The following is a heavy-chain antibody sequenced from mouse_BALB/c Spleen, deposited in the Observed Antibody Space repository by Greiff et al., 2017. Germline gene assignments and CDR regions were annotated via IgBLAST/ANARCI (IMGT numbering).Heavy chain of an antibody. J-gene: IGHJ4*01. CDR3: ARRGNYVGYAMDD. Sequence: EVQLQQSGTVLVRPGASVKMSCKASGYTFTSYWMHWVKQRPGQGLEWIGAIYPGNSDTSYNQKFKGKAKLTAVTSTSTAYMELSSLTTEDSAVYYCARRGNYVGYAMDDWGQGTSVTVSS. CDR1: GYTFTSYW. V-gene: IGHV1-5*01. CDR2: IYPGNSDT. D-gene: IGHD1-1*01.